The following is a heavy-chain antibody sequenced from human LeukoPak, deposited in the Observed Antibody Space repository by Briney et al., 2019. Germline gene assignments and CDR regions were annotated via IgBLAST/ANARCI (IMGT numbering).Heavy chain of an antibody. CDR2: IYHSGST. D-gene: IGHD3-16*02. CDR1: GYSISSGYY. V-gene: IGHV4-38-2*02. CDR3: ATLRLGELSFDP. J-gene: IGHJ5*02. Sequence: PSETLSLTCTVSGYSISSGYYWGWIRQPPGKGLEWIGSIYHSGSTYYNPSLKSRVTISVDTSKNQFSLKLSSVTAADTAVYYCATLRLGELSFDPWGQGTLVTVSS.